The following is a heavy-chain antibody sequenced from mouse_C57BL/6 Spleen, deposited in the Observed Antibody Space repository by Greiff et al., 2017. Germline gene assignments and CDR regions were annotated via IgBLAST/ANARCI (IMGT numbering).Heavy chain of an antibody. D-gene: IGHD3-2*02. J-gene: IGHJ4*01. CDR1: GYTFTSYW. V-gene: IGHV1-69*01. Sequence: QVQLQQPGAELVMPGASVKLSCKASGYTFTSYWMHWVKQRPGQGLEWIGEIDPSDSYTNYNQKFKGKSPLTVDKSSSTAYMQLSSLTSEDSAVYYCALGGQLRLRTMDYWGQGTSVTVSS. CDR2: IDPSDSYT. CDR3: ALGGQLRLRTMDY.